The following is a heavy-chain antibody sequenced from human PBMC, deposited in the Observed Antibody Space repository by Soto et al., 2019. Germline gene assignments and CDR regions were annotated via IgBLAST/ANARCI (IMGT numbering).Heavy chain of an antibody. V-gene: IGHV1-2*02. D-gene: IGHD1-26*01. CDR2: INPKSGGT. CDR1: GDNFTSNY. J-gene: IGHJ4*02. Sequence: GGSVKVACKAAGDNFTSNYIHWVRQAPGQGCEWMGWINPKSGGTKYPQKFQGRVTMTRDTSLSTVYMTLTRLTSDDTAVYYCARDLAKGGGSAGFDYWGQGTLVTVSS. CDR3: ARDLAKGGGSAGFDY.